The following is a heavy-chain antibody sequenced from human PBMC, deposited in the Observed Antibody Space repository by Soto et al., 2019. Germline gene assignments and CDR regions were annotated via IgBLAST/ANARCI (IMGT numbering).Heavy chain of an antibody. CDR3: ARSGYCSGGRCYSGSGGLNY. CDR1: GYTFTSYG. CDR2: ISAYNGNT. Sequence: QVQLVQSGAEVKKPGASVKVSCKASGYTFTSYGISWVRQAPGQGLEWMGWISAYNGNTNYAQKLKGRVTMTTDTSTSTAYMELRSLRSDDTAVYYCARSGYCSGGRCYSGSGGLNYWGQGTLVTVSS. D-gene: IGHD2-15*01. V-gene: IGHV1-18*01. J-gene: IGHJ4*02.